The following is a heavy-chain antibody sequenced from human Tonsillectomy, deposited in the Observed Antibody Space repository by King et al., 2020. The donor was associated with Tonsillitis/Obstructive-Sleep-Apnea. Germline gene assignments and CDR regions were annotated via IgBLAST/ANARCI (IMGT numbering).Heavy chain of an antibody. CDR1: GDSISSYY. Sequence: QLQESGPGLVKPSETLSLTCTVSGDSISSYYWSWIRQPPGKGLEWIGYVFYSGRTNYNPSLKSRITISVDTSRNQFSLNLTSVTAADTAVYYCARAPSERYASSSGLYYYYYIDVWGKGTTVTVSS. J-gene: IGHJ6*03. D-gene: IGHD6-6*01. CDR3: ARAPSERYASSSGLYYYYYIDV. V-gene: IGHV4-59*01. CDR2: VFYSGRT.